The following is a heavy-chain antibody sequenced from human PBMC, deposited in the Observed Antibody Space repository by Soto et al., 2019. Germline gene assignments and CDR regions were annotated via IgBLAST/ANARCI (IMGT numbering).Heavy chain of an antibody. J-gene: IGHJ6*02. Sequence: PGGSLRLSCAASGFTFDDYTMHWVRQAPGKGLEWVSLISWDGGSTYYADSVKGRFTISRDNSKSSLYLQMNSLRTEDTALYYCAKDMDSSGWYYYGMDVWGQGTTVTV. V-gene: IGHV3-43*01. D-gene: IGHD6-19*01. CDR3: AKDMDSSGWYYYGMDV. CDR2: ISWDGGST. CDR1: GFTFDDYT.